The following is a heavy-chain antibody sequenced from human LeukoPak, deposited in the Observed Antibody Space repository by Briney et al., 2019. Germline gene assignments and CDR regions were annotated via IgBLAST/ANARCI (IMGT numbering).Heavy chain of an antibody. V-gene: IGHV3-7*01. CDR2: IKEDGSES. J-gene: IGHJ6*02. D-gene: IGHD5-12*01. CDR1: GFNFGEFW. Sequence: GGSLRLSCAASGFNFGEFWMAWVRQTPGMGLEWVAEIKEDGSESFYVDSVKGRFTISRDNSKNTLYLQMNSLRAEDTAVYYCAKDSYDGGFYYYYYGMDVWGQGTTVTVSS. CDR3: AKDSYDGGFYYYYYGMDV.